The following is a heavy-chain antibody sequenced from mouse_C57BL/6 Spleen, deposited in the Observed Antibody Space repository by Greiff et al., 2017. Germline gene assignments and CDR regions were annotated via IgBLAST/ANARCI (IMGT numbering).Heavy chain of an antibody. CDR2: INPSNGGT. CDR3: AREERLLFSSYWYFDV. Sequence: QVQLQQPGTELVKPGASVKLSCKASGYTFTSYWMHWVKQRPGQGLEWIGNINPSNGGTNYNEKFKGKDTLTADKSSSTAYMQLNSLTSEDSAVYFCAREERLLFSSYWYFDVWGTGTTVTVSS. D-gene: IGHD2-3*01. CDR1: GYTFTSYW. J-gene: IGHJ1*03. V-gene: IGHV1-53*01.